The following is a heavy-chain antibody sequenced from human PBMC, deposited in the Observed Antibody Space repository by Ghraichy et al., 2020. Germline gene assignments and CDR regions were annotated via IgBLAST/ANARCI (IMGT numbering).Heavy chain of an antibody. V-gene: IGHV3-30*18. CDR3: AKTYPSYLKKASGTPDY. Sequence: LSLTCAASGFTFNTYGMHWVRQAPGKGLEWVAVISYDGRNENYADSVKGRFIISRDNSKNTLYLQMNGLRTEDTGVYYCAKTYPSYLKKASGTPDYWGQGTLVTVSS. D-gene: IGHD6-13*01. CDR1: GFTFNTYG. CDR2: ISYDGRNE. J-gene: IGHJ4*02.